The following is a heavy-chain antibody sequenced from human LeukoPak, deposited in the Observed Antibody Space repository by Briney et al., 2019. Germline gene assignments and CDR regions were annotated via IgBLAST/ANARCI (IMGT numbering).Heavy chain of an antibody. Sequence: GASMKVSCKASGYTFTGYYMHWVRQAPGQGLEWMGWINPNSGGTNYAQKFQGRVTMTRDTSISTAYMELSGLRSDDTAVYYCARDTTRDNWFDPWGQGTLVTVSS. D-gene: IGHD1-26*01. CDR1: GYTFTGYY. J-gene: IGHJ5*01. CDR3: ARDTTRDNWFDP. V-gene: IGHV1-2*02. CDR2: INPNSGGT.